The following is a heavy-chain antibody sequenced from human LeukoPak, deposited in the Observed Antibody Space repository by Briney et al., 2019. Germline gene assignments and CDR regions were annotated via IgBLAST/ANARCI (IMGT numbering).Heavy chain of an antibody. D-gene: IGHD6-19*01. Sequence: SETLSLTCTVSGGSISSYYWSWIRQPPGKGLEWIGYIYYSGSTNYNPSLKSRVTISVDTSKNQFSPKLSSVTAADTAVYYCAGRAVAGTPAKSAFDIWGQGTMVTVSS. V-gene: IGHV4-59*01. CDR3: AGRAVAGTPAKSAFDI. CDR2: IYYSGST. J-gene: IGHJ3*02. CDR1: GGSISSYY.